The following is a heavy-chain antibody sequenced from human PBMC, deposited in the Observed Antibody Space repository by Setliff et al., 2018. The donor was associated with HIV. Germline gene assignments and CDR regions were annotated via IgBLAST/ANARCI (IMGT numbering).Heavy chain of an antibody. J-gene: IGHJ4*02. Sequence: SETLSLTCNVSGGSISSYYWSWIRLPPGKGLEWIGYIYYSGTADYNPSLKSRATISIDTSNKQFALKLTSMTAADTAVYFCARLKSASGYFGFDSWGQGTLVTVSS. CDR2: IYYSGTA. CDR1: GGSISSYY. D-gene: IGHD5-12*01. V-gene: IGHV4-59*08. CDR3: ARLKSASGYFGFDS.